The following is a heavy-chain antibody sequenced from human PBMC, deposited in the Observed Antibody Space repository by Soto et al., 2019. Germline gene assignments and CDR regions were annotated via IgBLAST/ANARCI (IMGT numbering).Heavy chain of an antibody. J-gene: IGHJ4*02. Sequence: ASVPVSGRVSAYTRTEVSMHGVRQAAGKGLEWMGGFDPEDGETIYAQKFQGRVTMTEDTSTDTAYMELSSLRSEDTAVYYCATDFETGTNMSYWGQGTLVTVSS. CDR1: AYTRTEVS. CDR3: ATDFETGTNMSY. CDR2: FDPEDGET. V-gene: IGHV1-24*01. D-gene: IGHD1-1*01.